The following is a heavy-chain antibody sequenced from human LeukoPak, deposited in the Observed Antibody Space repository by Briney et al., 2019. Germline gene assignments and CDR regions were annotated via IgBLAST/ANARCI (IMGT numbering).Heavy chain of an antibody. CDR3: ARGIVGVRPYYFDY. V-gene: IGHV4-61*02. J-gene: IGHJ4*02. CDR2: IYTSGST. Sequence: PSETLSLTCTVSGGSISSGSYYWSWIRQPAGKGLEWIGRIYTSGSTNYNPSLKSRVTISVDTSKNQFSLKLSSVTAADTAVYYCARGIVGVRPYYFDYWGQGTLVTVS. D-gene: IGHD1-26*01. CDR1: GGSISSGSYY.